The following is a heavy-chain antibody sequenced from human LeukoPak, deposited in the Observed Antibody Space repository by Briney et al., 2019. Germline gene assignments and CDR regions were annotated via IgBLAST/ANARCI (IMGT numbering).Heavy chain of an antibody. D-gene: IGHD3-10*01. CDR2: ISSSSSYI. J-gene: IGHJ4*02. Sequence: AGGPLRLSCAASGFTSSSYSMNWVRQAPGKGLEWVSSISSSSSYIYYADSLKGRFTISRDNAKNSLFLQMNSLRAEDTAVYYCAREDYYGSGSYWFDYWGQGTLVTVSS. CDR1: GFTSSSYS. V-gene: IGHV3-21*01. CDR3: AREDYYGSGSYWFDY.